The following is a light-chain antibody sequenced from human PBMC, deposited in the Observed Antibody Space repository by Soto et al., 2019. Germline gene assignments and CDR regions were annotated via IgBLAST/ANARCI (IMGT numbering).Light chain of an antibody. CDR2: AAS. J-gene: IGKJ5*01. CDR1: QGISSY. V-gene: IGKV1-9*01. CDR3: QQLNSYSV. Sequence: DIQLTQSPSFLSASVGDRVTITCRASQGISSYLAWYQQKPGKAPKLLIYAASTLQSGVPSRFSGSGSGTEFTLTISSLQPEDFATYYCQQLNSYSVFGQGTRLEIK.